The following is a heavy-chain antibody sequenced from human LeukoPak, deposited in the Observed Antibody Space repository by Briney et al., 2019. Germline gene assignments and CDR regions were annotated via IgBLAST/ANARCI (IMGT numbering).Heavy chain of an antibody. V-gene: IGHV3-30*04. D-gene: IGHD3-22*01. CDR2: ISYDGSNK. CDR3: AREGRIEGYDSSGYYDAFDI. Sequence: GGSLRLSCAASGFTFSSYAMHWVRQAPGKGLEWVAVISYDGSNKYYADSVKGRFTISRDNSRNTLYLQMNSLRAEDTAVYYCAREGRIEGYDSSGYYDAFDIWGQGTMVTVSS. CDR1: GFTFSSYA. J-gene: IGHJ3*02.